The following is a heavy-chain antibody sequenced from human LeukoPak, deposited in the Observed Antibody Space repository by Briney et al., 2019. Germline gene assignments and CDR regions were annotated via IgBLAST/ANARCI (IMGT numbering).Heavy chain of an antibody. CDR3: ARAYCSGGSCYWYFDL. J-gene: IGHJ2*01. V-gene: IGHV6-1*01. CDR2: TYYRSKWYN. Sequence: SQTLSLTCAISGDSVSSNSAAWNWIRPSPSRGLEWLGRTYYRSKWYNDYAVSVKSRITINPDTSKNQFSLQLNSVTPEDTAVYYCARAYCSGGSCYWYFDLWGRGTLVTVSS. D-gene: IGHD2-15*01. CDR1: GDSVSSNSAA.